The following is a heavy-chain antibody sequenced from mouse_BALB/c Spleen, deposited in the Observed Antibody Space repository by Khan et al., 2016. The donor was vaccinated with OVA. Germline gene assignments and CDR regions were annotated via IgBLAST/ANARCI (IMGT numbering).Heavy chain of an antibody. CDR3: AYDYDEGFAY. Sequence: EVQLQESGPGLVKPSQSLSLTCTVTGYSITGDYVWNWIRQPPGNKLEWMGDISYSGSTSYNPSLKSRTSITGDTSKNQFFLQLNSVTTEDTARYYCAYDYDEGFAYWGQGTLVTVSA. V-gene: IGHV3-2*02. D-gene: IGHD2-4*01. J-gene: IGHJ3*01. CDR1: GYSITGDYV. CDR2: ISYSGST.